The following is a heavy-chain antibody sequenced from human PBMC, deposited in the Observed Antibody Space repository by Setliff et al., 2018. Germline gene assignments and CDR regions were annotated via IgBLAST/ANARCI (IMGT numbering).Heavy chain of an antibody. Sequence: SETLSLSCDVSGFTISSGYYWGWVRQPPGMGLEWIGSFYYYTGKTYYNPSLKGRVGISADVSKNQLSLRLTSVVAADTAVYYCATLTVAGAGTFDLWGQGTLVTVSS. CDR3: ATLTVAGAGTFDL. V-gene: IGHV4-38-2*01. D-gene: IGHD6-19*01. CDR1: GFTISSGYY. CDR2: FYYYTGKT. J-gene: IGHJ4*02.